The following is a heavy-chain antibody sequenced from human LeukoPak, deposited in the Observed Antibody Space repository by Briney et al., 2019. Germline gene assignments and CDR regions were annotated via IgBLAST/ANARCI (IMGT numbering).Heavy chain of an antibody. CDR2: IYPGDSDT. Sequence: GESLKISCKGSGYSFTSYWIGWVRQMPGKGLEWMGIIYPGDSDTSYSPSFQGQVTISADKSISIAYLQWSSLKASDTAMYYCARLIPQITMVRGDAFDIWGQGTMVTVSS. CDR1: GYSFTSYW. CDR3: ARLIPQITMVRGDAFDI. J-gene: IGHJ3*02. D-gene: IGHD3-10*01. V-gene: IGHV5-51*01.